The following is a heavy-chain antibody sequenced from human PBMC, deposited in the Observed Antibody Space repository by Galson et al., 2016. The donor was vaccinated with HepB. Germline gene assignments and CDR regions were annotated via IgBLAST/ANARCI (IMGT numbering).Heavy chain of an antibody. D-gene: IGHD3-22*01. CDR2: IIPIFATA. CDR1: GGTFSSYA. J-gene: IGHJ4*02. V-gene: IGHV1-69*13. CDR3: ARSYYYDSSGYFRLDY. Sequence: SVKVSCKASGGTFSSYAFSWVRQAPGQGLEWMGGIIPIFATANYAQKFQGRVTITADESTSTAYMELSSLRSEDTAVYYCARSYYYDSSGYFRLDYWGQGTLVTVSS.